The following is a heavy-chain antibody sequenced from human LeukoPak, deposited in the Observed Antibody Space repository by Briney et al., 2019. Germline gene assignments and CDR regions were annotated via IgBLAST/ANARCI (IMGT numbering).Heavy chain of an antibody. CDR1: GASISSYY. Sequence: SETLSLTCTVSGASISSYYWSWIRQPPGKGVEWIGYIYHSGSTVYRPSLKSRVTISVDTSKNQFSLKLSSVTAADTAVYYCARGLPYSSSWFALDYWGQGTLVTVSS. V-gene: IGHV4-59*08. D-gene: IGHD6-13*01. J-gene: IGHJ4*02. CDR2: IYHSGST. CDR3: ARGLPYSSSWFALDY.